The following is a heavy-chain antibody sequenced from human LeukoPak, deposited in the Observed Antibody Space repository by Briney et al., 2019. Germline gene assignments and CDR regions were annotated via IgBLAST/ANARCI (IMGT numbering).Heavy chain of an antibody. CDR3: ARDLQDNWNVHPVDY. Sequence: GGTLRLSCAASGFTFSGYGMSWVRQAPGKGLEWVSSISSSSSYIYYADSVKGRFTISRDNAKNSLYLQMNSLRAEDTAVYYCARDLQDNWNVHPVDYWGQGTLVTVSS. V-gene: IGHV3-21*01. J-gene: IGHJ4*02. CDR1: GFTFSGYG. CDR2: ISSSSSYI. D-gene: IGHD1-20*01.